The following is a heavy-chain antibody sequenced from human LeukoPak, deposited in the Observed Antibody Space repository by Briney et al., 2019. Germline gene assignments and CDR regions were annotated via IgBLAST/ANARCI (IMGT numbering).Heavy chain of an antibody. J-gene: IGHJ4*02. CDR2: IYYSGNT. Sequence: SETLSLTCTVSGGSISSFYWSWLRQPPGKGLEWIDYIYYSGNTNYNPSLKSRVTMSVDTSKNQFSLNLSSVTAADTAAHYCARGTNRGAGNFDYWGQGALVTVSS. CDR1: GGSISSFY. D-gene: IGHD1-1*01. V-gene: IGHV4-59*01. CDR3: ARGTNRGAGNFDY.